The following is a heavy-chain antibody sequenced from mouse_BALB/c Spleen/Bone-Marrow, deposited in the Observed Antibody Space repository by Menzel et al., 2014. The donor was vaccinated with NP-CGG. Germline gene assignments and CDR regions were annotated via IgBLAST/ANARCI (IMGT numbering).Heavy chain of an antibody. V-gene: IGHV5-6-3*01. CDR3: ARVYGWYFDV. J-gene: IGHJ1*01. CDR1: GFTFSSYG. CDR2: INNNGGST. Sequence: EVPLQESGGGLVQPGGSLKLSCVASGFTFSSYGMSWVRQTPDKRLELVATINNNGGSTYYPDSVKGQFTISRDNAKNTLYLQMSSLKSEDTAMYYCARVYGWYFDVWGAGTTVTVSS. D-gene: IGHD1-1*01.